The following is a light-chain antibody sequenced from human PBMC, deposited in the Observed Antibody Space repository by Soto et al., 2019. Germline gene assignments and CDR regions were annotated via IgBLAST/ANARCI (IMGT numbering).Light chain of an antibody. J-gene: IGLJ3*02. V-gene: IGLV1-47*01. CDR1: RSNIGPNY. CDR3: AAWDDSLTGWV. CDR2: RNN. Sequence: QSVLTQPPSASGTPGQRVTISCSGSRSNIGPNYVYWYQHLPGTAPKLLIYRNNEWPSGVPERFSGAKSGTSASLAISGLRSEDEGDYYCAAWDDSLTGWVFGGGTKLTVL.